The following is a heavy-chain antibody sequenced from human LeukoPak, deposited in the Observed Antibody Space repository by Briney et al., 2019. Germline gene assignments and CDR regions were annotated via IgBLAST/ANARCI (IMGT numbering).Heavy chain of an antibody. CDR1: GGSFSGYY. J-gene: IGHJ4*02. CDR2: INHSGST. Sequence: PSETLSLTCAVYGGSFSGYYWSWIRQPPGKGLEWIGEINHSGSTNYNPSLKSRVTISVDTSKNQFSLKLSSVTAADTAVYYCARGRYGGNGRPFGYWGQGTLVTVSS. CDR3: ARGRYGGNGRPFGY. V-gene: IGHV4-34*01. D-gene: IGHD4-23*01.